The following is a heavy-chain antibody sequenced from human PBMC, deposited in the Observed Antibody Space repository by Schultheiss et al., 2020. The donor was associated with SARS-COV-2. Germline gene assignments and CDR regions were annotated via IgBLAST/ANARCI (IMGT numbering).Heavy chain of an antibody. CDR1: GFTFSTYV. Sequence: GESLKISCAASGFTFSTYVMNWVRQAPGKGLEWVSAISGSGGSTYYADSVKGRFTISRDNSQNTLYLQMNSLTAEDTAVYYCTKRNWLDFWGQGTLVTVSS. CDR2: ISGSGGST. D-gene: IGHD1-1*01. CDR3: TKRNWLDF. V-gene: IGHV3-23*01. J-gene: IGHJ4*02.